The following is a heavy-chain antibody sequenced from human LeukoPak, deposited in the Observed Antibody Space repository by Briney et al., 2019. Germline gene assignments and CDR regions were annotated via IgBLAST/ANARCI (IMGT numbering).Heavy chain of an antibody. J-gene: IGHJ6*03. CDR3: AKEGGVTIFGVVPYYYYMDV. D-gene: IGHD3-3*01. CDR1: GFTFSSYA. Sequence: GRSLRLSCAASGFTFSSYAMHWVRQAPGKGLEWVAVISYDGSNKYYADSVKGRFTISRDNSKNTLYLQMNSLRAEDTAVYYCAKEGGVTIFGVVPYYYYMDVWGKGTTVTVSS. CDR2: ISYDGSNK. V-gene: IGHV3-30-3*01.